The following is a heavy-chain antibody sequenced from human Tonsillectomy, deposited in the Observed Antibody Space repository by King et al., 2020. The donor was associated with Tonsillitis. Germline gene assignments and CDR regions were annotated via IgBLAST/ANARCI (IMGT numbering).Heavy chain of an antibody. CDR2: ICDSGST. J-gene: IGHJ4*02. CDR1: GGSISSSGYC. D-gene: IGHD4-17*01. Sequence: QLQESGPGLVKPSETLSLTCTVSGGSISSSGYCWGWIRQPPGKGLEWIGSICDSGSTYYNPSLRSRVTVSGDTSKSQCSLKLSSVTAADTALYYCARQKLSTVSNDYWGQGSLVTVSS. V-gene: IGHV4-39*01. CDR3: ARQKLSTVSNDY.